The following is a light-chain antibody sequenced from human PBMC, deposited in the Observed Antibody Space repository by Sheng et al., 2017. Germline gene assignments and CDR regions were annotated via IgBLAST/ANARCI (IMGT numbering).Light chain of an antibody. CDR2: AAS. V-gene: IGKV1-12*01. CDR1: RDISSW. Sequence: DIQMTQSPSSVSASVGDRVTISCRASRDISSWLAWYQQRPGKAPKLLIYAASTLQSGVPSRFSGSGSGTDFILTISSLQLEDFATYYCQQSYSTPYTFGQGTKLEIK. CDR3: QQSYSTPYT. J-gene: IGKJ2*01.